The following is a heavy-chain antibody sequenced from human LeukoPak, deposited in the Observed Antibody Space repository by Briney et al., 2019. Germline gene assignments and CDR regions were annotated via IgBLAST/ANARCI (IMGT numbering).Heavy chain of an antibody. J-gene: IGHJ3*02. CDR2: FDPEDGET. D-gene: IGHD1-26*01. V-gene: IGHV1-24*01. Sequence: ASVKVSCKASGYTFTCYYMHWVRQAPGKGREWRGGFDPEDGETIYAQKFQGRVTMTEDTSTDTAYMELSSLRSEDTAVYYCATAYSGSYPGHAFDIWGQGTMVTVSS. CDR3: ATAYSGSYPGHAFDI. CDR1: GYTFTCYY.